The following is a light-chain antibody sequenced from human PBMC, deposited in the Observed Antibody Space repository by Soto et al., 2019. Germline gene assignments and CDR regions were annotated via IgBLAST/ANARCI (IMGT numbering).Light chain of an antibody. CDR2: DAS. J-gene: IGKJ5*01. Sequence: EIVLTQSPGTLSLSPGERATLSCKASQSVSSTYLAWYQQKPGQAPRLLIYDASSRATGIPDRFSGSGSGTDFTLTISRLEPEDFAVYYCQQYGTSPITFGQGTRLEI. V-gene: IGKV3-20*01. CDR1: QSVSSTY. CDR3: QQYGTSPIT.